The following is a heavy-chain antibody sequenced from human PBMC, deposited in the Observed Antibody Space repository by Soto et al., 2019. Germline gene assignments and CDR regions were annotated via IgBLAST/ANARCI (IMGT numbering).Heavy chain of an antibody. Sequence: QVQLVQSGAEVKKPGASVKVSCKASGYTFTSYGISWVRQAPGQGLEWMGWISAYNGNTNYAQKLQSRVTMTTDTSTSTAYMELRSLRSDDTAVYYCARVTMIVVPEHYNYYYYYGMDVWGQGTTVTVSS. CDR1: GYTFTSYG. J-gene: IGHJ6*02. D-gene: IGHD3-22*01. CDR2: ISAYNGNT. V-gene: IGHV1-18*01. CDR3: ARVTMIVVPEHYNYYYYYGMDV.